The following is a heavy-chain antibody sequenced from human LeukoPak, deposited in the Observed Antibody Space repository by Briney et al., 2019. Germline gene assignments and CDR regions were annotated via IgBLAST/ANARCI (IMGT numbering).Heavy chain of an antibody. CDR1: GFTFSSYA. Sequence: GGSLRLSCAASGFTFSSYAMSGVRQAPGKGLEWVSAISGSGGSTYYADSVKGRFTISRDNSKNTLYLQMNSLRAEDTAVYYCAKSDCGGDCHLLDYWGQGTLVTVSA. CDR2: ISGSGGST. D-gene: IGHD2-21*02. V-gene: IGHV3-23*01. CDR3: AKSDCGGDCHLLDY. J-gene: IGHJ4*02.